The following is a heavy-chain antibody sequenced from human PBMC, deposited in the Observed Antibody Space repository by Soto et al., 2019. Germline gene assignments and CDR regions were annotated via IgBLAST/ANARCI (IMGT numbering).Heavy chain of an antibody. CDR1: GGFIDSGAYY. Sequence: QVQLQESGPGLVRPSQTLSLTCTVSGGFIDSGAYYWSWIRQPPGKGLEWIGYIYYDGNSYYNPSLKRRITISVDTSKNQFSLKLRSVTAADSAVYYCVTDVPPAAIPAYYSGLDVWGQGTTVTVSS. CDR2: IYYDGNS. CDR3: VTDVPPAAIPAYYSGLDV. V-gene: IGHV4-30-4*01. D-gene: IGHD2-2*02. J-gene: IGHJ6*02.